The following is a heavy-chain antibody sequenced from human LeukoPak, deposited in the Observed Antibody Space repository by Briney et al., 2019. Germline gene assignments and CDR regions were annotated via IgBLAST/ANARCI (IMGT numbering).Heavy chain of an antibody. V-gene: IGHV3-66*01. Sequence: GGSLRLSCAASGFTFSNAWMSWVRQAPGKGLEWVSLIYSGGGTYYADSVEGRFTISRDNSRNTLSLQMNSLRVDDTAVYYCARGFRSVTTWGYFDYWGQGALVTVSS. J-gene: IGHJ4*02. CDR1: GFTFSNAW. D-gene: IGHD4-17*01. CDR2: IYSGGGT. CDR3: ARGFRSVTTWGYFDY.